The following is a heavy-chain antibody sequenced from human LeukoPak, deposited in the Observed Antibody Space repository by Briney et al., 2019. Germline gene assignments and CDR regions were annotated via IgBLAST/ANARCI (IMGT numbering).Heavy chain of an antibody. CDR1: GFTFSSYA. CDR3: AKVFTWNYPHYFAY. Sequence: GGSLRLSCSASGFTFSSYAMNWVRQAPGKGLEWVSTISSSGDTTYYADSVKGRFTISRDSSKNTLHLQMNSLRADDTAVYYCAKVFTWNYPHYFAYWGQGTLVTVSS. J-gene: IGHJ4*02. V-gene: IGHV3-23*01. D-gene: IGHD1-7*01. CDR2: ISSSGDTT.